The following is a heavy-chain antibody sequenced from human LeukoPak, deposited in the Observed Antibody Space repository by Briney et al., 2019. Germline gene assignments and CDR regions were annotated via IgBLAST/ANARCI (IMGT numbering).Heavy chain of an antibody. CDR1: GSSISSGSYY. CDR2: IYTSGST. V-gene: IGHV4-61*02. CDR3: AREGWLQLPFDY. Sequence: SETLSLTCTVSGSSISSGSYYWSWIRQPAGKGLEWIGRIYTSGSTNYNPSLKSRVTISVDTSKNQFSLKLSSVTAADTAVYYCAREGWLQLPFDYWGQGTLVTVSS. D-gene: IGHD5-24*01. J-gene: IGHJ4*02.